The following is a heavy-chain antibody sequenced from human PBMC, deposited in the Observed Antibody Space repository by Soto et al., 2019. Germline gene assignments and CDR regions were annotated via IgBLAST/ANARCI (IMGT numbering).Heavy chain of an antibody. CDR3: AHRASMTIFGLIIDNGIWVGP. J-gene: IGHJ5*02. Sequence: QINLIESGPTLVKPTQTLTLTCTSSGFSLSTSGAAVGWVRQPPGRALEWLALIYWDGDKRYNASLGNRLTITKERSMNQAVVTLTNVDRGDTATYCCAHRASMTIFGLIIDNGIWVGPWGQGTRVIVSS. D-gene: IGHD3-3*01. V-gene: IGHV2-5*02. CDR2: IYWDGDK. CDR1: GFSLSTSGAA.